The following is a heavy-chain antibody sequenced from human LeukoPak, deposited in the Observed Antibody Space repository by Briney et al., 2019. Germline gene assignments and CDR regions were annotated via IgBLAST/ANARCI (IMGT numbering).Heavy chain of an antibody. CDR2: IYTSGST. CDR1: GGSISNYY. J-gene: IGHJ6*03. Sequence: SETLSLTCTVSGGSISNYYWSWIRQPAGKGLEWIGRIYTSGSTNYNPSLKSRVTMSVDTSKNQFSLKLSSVTAADTAVYYCARDAPTQQWLVPSRYYYYMDVWGKGTTVTVSS. D-gene: IGHD6-19*01. CDR3: ARDAPTQQWLVPSRYYYYMDV. V-gene: IGHV4-4*07.